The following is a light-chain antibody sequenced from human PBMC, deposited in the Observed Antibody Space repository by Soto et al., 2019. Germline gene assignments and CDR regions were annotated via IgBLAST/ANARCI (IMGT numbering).Light chain of an antibody. CDR2: EAS. CDR3: CSNAASSTYV. V-gene: IGLV2-23*01. CDR1: SSDVGSHNL. J-gene: IGLJ1*01. Sequence: QSVLTQPASVSGSPGQSITISCTGTSSDVGSHNLVSWYQQYPGKAPKLIIFEASKRPSGVSNRFSGSKSGSTASLTISGLQAEDEADYYCCSNAASSTYVFGSGTKLTVL.